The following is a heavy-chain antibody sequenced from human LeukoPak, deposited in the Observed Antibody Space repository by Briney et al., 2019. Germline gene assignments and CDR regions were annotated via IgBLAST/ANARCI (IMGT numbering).Heavy chain of an antibody. CDR1: GSTFTDYY. D-gene: IGHD2-2*01. J-gene: IGHJ5*02. Sequence: ASVKVSCKASGSTFTDYYMHWVRQAPGQGLEWMGWINPNSGGTNYAQKFQGRVTMTRDTSISTAYMELSRLRSDDTAVYYCARGRDIVVVGVDPWGQGTLVTVSS. CDR3: ARGRDIVVVGVDP. CDR2: INPNSGGT. V-gene: IGHV1-2*02.